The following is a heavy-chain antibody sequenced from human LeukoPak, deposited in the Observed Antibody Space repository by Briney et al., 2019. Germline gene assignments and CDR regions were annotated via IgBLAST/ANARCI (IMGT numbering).Heavy chain of an antibody. J-gene: IGHJ6*03. CDR2: ISAYNGNT. CDR1: GYTFTSYG. V-gene: IGHV1-18*01. CDR3: ARVGIQLSQSKYYYYYYYMDV. D-gene: IGHD5-18*01. Sequence: ASVKVFCKASGYTFTSYGISWVRQVPGQGLEWMGWISAYNGNTNYAQKLQGRVTMTTDTSTSTAYMELRSLRSDDTAVYYCARVGIQLSQSKYYYYYYYMDVWGKGTTVTVSS.